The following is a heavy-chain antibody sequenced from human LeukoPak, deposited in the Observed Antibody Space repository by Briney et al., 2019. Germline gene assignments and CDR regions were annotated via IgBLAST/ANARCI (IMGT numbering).Heavy chain of an antibody. CDR3: ARADYYYDSSGYFPDAFDI. Sequence: SETLSLTCTVSGGSIRSSSYFWGWIRQPPGKGLEWIGNIYYSGSSYYNPSLKSRVTISVDTSKNQFSLKLSSVTAADTAVYYCARADYYYDSSGYFPDAFDIWGQGTMVTVSS. J-gene: IGHJ3*02. D-gene: IGHD3-22*01. V-gene: IGHV4-39*07. CDR2: IYYSGSS. CDR1: GGSIRSSSYF.